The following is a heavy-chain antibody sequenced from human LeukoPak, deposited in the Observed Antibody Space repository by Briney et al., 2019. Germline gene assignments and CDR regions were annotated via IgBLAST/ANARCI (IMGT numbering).Heavy chain of an antibody. D-gene: IGHD6-13*01. J-gene: IGHJ4*02. CDR2: IRSIANSYAT. Sequence: GRSLRLSCAASGFTFSGSAVHWVRQASGKGLEWVGRIRSIANSYATAYAASVKGRFTISRDDSKNTAYLQMNSLKTEDTAVYYCFLGTGSSWYSYWGQGTLVTVSS. CDR3: FLGTGSSWYSY. CDR1: GFTFSGSA. V-gene: IGHV3-73*01.